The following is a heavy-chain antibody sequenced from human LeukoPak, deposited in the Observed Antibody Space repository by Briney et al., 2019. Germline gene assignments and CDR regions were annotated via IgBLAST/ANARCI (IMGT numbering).Heavy chain of an antibody. CDR3: ARDLTYGSGSFVYYGMDV. CDR2: ISSSSSYI. Sequence: GGSLRLSCAASGLTFSDYYMNWVRQAPGKGLEWVSSISSSSSYIYYADSVKGRFTISRDNAKNSLYLQMNSLRAEDTAVYYCARDLTYGSGSFVYYGMDVWGQGTTVTVSS. V-gene: IGHV3-21*01. D-gene: IGHD3-10*01. J-gene: IGHJ6*02. CDR1: GLTFSDYY.